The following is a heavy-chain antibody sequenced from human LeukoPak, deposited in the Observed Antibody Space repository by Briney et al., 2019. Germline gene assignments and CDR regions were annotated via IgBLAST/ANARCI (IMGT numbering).Heavy chain of an antibody. V-gene: IGHV3-11*04. Sequence: GGSLRLSCAASGFTFSDYYMSWIRQAPGKGLEWLSYISSSGSTIYYVDSVKGRFTISRGNAKNSVYLQMNSLRAEDTAVYYCARDIKGQYQDAFDIWGQGTMVTVSS. CDR2: ISSSGSTI. D-gene: IGHD2-2*01. CDR3: ARDIKGQYQDAFDI. CDR1: GFTFSDYY. J-gene: IGHJ3*02.